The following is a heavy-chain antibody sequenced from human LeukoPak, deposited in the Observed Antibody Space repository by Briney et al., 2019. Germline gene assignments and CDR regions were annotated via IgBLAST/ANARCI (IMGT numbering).Heavy chain of an antibody. CDR2: INPNSVGT. J-gene: IGHJ4*02. Sequence: ASVKVSCKASGYTFTDYYMHGVRQAPRQGLEWMGWINPNSVGTNYAQTFQGRVTVTRDTSISTASMQLSRLRSDDTAVYYCAREGPIVGATHLVDYWGQGTLVTVSS. CDR1: GYTFTDYY. V-gene: IGHV1-2*02. D-gene: IGHD1-26*01. CDR3: AREGPIVGATHLVDY.